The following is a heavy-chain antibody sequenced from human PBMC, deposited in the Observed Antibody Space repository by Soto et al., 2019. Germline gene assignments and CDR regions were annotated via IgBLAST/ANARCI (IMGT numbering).Heavy chain of an antibody. CDR3: ARSPRKGVVRGLYYYYMDV. CDR2: IYYSGST. Sequence: SETLSLTCTVSGGSISSYYWSWIRQPPGKGLEWIGYIYYSGSTNYNPSLKSRVTISVDTSKNQFSLKLSSVTAADTAVYYCARSPRKGVVRGLYYYYMDVWGKGTMVTVSS. V-gene: IGHV4-59*01. D-gene: IGHD3-10*01. J-gene: IGHJ6*03. CDR1: GGSISSYY.